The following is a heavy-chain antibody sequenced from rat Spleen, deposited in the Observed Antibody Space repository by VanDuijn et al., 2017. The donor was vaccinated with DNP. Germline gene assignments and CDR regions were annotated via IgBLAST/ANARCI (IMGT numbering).Heavy chain of an antibody. D-gene: IGHD4-3*01. J-gene: IGHJ3*01. V-gene: IGHV5-20*01. CDR1: GFSFSDYY. Sequence: EVQLVESGGGLVQPGRSLKLSCAASGFSFSDYYMAWVRQAPTKGLEWVASISHDGGYTYYRDSVKGRFTISRDYAKSSLYLQMNSLRSEDTATYYCTTDNSGLNWFAYWGQGTLVTVST. CDR3: TTDNSGLNWFAY. CDR2: ISHDGGYT.